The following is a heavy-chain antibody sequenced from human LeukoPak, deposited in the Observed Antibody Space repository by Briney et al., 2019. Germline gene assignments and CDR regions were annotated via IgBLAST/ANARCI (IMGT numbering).Heavy chain of an antibody. CDR1: GFTFSDYY. Sequence: GGSLRLSCAASGFTFSDYYMSWIRQSPEKGLEWVSYMSTTGRTLFYADSVKGRFTISRDNAENSLYLQMNSLRVEDSAVYYCTRQYYDFWSGFYTADYYFDYWGQGTLVTVSS. V-gene: IGHV3-11*04. D-gene: IGHD3-3*01. CDR2: MSTTGRTL. J-gene: IGHJ4*02. CDR3: TRQYYDFWSGFYTADYYFDY.